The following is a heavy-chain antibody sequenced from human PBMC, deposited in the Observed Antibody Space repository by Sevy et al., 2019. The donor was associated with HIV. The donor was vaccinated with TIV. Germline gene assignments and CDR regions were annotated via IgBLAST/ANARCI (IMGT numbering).Heavy chain of an antibody. Sequence: GGSLRLSCAASGFTFSSYSMNWVRQAPGKGLEWVSSISSSSRYIYYADSVKGRFTISRDNAKNSLYLQMNSLRAEDTAVYYCAREYYDSSSSVYIDYWGQGTLVTVSS. CDR1: GFTFSSYS. V-gene: IGHV3-21*01. CDR3: AREYYDSSSSVYIDY. CDR2: ISSSSRYI. J-gene: IGHJ4*02. D-gene: IGHD3-22*01.